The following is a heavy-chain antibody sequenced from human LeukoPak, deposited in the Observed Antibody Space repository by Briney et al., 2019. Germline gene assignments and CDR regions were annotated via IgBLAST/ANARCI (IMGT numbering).Heavy chain of an antibody. D-gene: IGHD3/OR15-3a*01. Sequence: PGGSLILSCAASGFTSSTYAMSWVRQAPGKGLEWVSTISGSGVSTYYADSVKGRFTISRDTSKNTLYLQMNSLRAEDTAVYYCAKQWRGTGDAFDIWGQGTVVTFSS. CDR3: AKQWRGTGDAFDI. V-gene: IGHV3-23*01. CDR2: ISGSGVST. CDR1: GFTSSTYA. J-gene: IGHJ3*02.